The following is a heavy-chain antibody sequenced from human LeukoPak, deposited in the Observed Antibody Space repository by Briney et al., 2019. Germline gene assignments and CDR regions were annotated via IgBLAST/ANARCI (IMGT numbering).Heavy chain of an antibody. V-gene: IGHV3-73*01. CDR2: IRSKANNYAT. J-gene: IGHJ4*02. CDR3: IRQNDYGDFRFGY. CDR1: GFTFSGSA. Sequence: PGGSLRLPCAAPGFTFSGSAVNWVRQASGKGPEWVGRIRSKANNYATAYIVSVKGRFTISRDDSKNTAYLQMNSLKTEDTAVYYCIRQNDYGDFRFGYWGQGSLVTVSS. D-gene: IGHD4-17*01.